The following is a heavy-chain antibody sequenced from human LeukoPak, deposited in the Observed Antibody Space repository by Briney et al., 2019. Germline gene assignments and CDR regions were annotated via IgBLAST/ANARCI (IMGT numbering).Heavy chain of an antibody. CDR3: ASMGAEGSGWYRGWFDP. CDR2: IIPIFGTA. J-gene: IGHJ5*02. V-gene: IGHV1-69*13. Sequence: SVKVSCKASGGTFSSYAISWVRQAPGQGLEWMGGIIPIFGTANYAQKFQGRVTITADESTSTAYMELSSLRSEDTAVYYCASMGAEGSGWYRGWFDPWGQGTLVTVSS. CDR1: GGTFSSYA. D-gene: IGHD6-19*01.